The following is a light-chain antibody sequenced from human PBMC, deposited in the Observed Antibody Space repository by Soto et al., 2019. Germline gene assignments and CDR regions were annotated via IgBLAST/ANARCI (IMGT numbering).Light chain of an antibody. CDR1: QSVSNN. CDR3: QQYNKCPLT. J-gene: IGKJ4*01. V-gene: IGKV3-15*01. CDR2: HAS. Sequence: EIVMTQSPATLSVSPGERATLSCRASQSVSNNLAWYQQKPGQAPRLLIYHASTRATGIPARFSGSGSGTEFTLTISSLQSEDFAVYYCQQYNKCPLTFGGGTKGEIK.